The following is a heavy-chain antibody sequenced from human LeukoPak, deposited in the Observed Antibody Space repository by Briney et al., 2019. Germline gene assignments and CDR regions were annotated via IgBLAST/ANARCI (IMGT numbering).Heavy chain of an antibody. Sequence: GASVKVSCKASGYTFTSYYMHWVRQAPGQGLEWMGIINPSGGSTSYAQKFQGRVTMTRDMSTSTVYMELSSLRSEDTAVYYCARANPRERGRTGRSAFDIWGQGTMVTVSS. CDR3: ARANPRERGRTGRSAFDI. CDR1: GYTFTSYY. CDR2: INPSGGST. J-gene: IGHJ3*02. V-gene: IGHV1-46*01. D-gene: IGHD1-14*01.